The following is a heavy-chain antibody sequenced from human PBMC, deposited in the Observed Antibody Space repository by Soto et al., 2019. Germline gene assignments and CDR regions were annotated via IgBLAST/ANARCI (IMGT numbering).Heavy chain of an antibody. CDR2: INPSGGST. J-gene: IGHJ6*02. D-gene: IGHD3-22*01. CDR1: GYTFTSYY. Sequence: GASVKVSCKASGYTFTSYYMHWVRQAPGQGLEWMGIINPSGGSTSYAQKFQGRVTMTRDTSTSTVYMELSSLRSEDTAVYYCARKHSSGSITPLGYYGMDVWGQGTTVTVSS. CDR3: ARKHSSGSITPLGYYGMDV. V-gene: IGHV1-46*01.